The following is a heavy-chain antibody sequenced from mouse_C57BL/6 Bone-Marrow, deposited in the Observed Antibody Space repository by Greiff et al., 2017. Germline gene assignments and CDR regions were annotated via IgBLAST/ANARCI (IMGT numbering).Heavy chain of an antibody. CDR3: ARRYYGSSWGFAY. V-gene: IGHV5-17*01. CDR1: GFTFSDYG. J-gene: IGHJ3*01. CDR2: ISSGSSTI. D-gene: IGHD1-1*01. Sequence: EVMLVESGGGLVKPGGSLKLSCAASGFTFSDYGMHWVRQAPEKGLEWVAYISSGSSTIYYADTVKGRFTISRDNAKNTLFLQMTSLRSEATAMYYCARRYYGSSWGFAYWGQGTLVTVSA.